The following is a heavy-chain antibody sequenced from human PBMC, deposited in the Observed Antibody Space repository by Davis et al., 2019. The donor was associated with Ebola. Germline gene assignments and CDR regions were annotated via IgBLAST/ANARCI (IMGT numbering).Heavy chain of an antibody. CDR2: SRSKASGYNS. D-gene: IGHD5-24*01. Sequence: GESLKISCAGSGFTFEDNAMHWVRQAPGKGLEWLGRSRSKASGYNSEYAASMRDRLSISRDESKTSVYLQMDSLTVEDTAVYYCARADGYNHPADYWGQGTVVTVSS. J-gene: IGHJ4*02. CDR3: ARADGYNHPADY. V-gene: IGHV3-72*01. CDR1: GFTFEDNA.